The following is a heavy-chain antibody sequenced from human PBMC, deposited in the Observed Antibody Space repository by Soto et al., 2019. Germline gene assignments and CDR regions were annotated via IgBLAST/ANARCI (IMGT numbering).Heavy chain of an antibody. CDR3: ARAQTREDLGYCISTSCFLTTLDV. V-gene: IGHV1-46*01. CDR2: IYPGGVNI. Sequence: GASVKVSCKAIGYSFTSHYMHWVRQAPGQGLEWMGTIYPGGVNIAYAQKFQGRVTITADESTSTAYMELSSLRSEDTAVYYCARAQTREDLGYCISTSCFLTTLDVWGQGTTVTVSS. J-gene: IGHJ6*02. CDR1: GYSFTSHY. D-gene: IGHD2-2*01.